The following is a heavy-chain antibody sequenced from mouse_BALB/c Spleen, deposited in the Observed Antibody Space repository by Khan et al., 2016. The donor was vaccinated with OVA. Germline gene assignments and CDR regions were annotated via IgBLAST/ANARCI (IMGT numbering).Heavy chain of an antibody. V-gene: IGHV3-2*02. Sequence: EVQLQESGPGLVKPSQSLSLTCTVTGYSITSDYAWNWIRQFPGNKLEWLGYITYSGSTSYHPSLTSRISITRDTSKTQVFLQLNSVTTDDTATYYCAGGRTYWGQGTSVTVSS. CDR1: GYSITSDYA. J-gene: IGHJ4*01. CDR3: AGGRTY. CDR2: ITYSGST.